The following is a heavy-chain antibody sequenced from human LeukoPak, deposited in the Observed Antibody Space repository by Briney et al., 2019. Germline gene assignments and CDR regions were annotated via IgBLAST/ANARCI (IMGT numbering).Heavy chain of an antibody. CDR1: GFNFTDYY. J-gene: IGHJ4*02. V-gene: IGHV3-11*04. CDR3: ARRGIISGWYWAYYFDY. D-gene: IGHD6-19*01. CDR2: MSSSGSTI. Sequence: GGSLRLSCTASGFNFTDYYMNWIRQAPGKGLEWLSYMSSSGSTINYADSVKGRFTISRDNAKNSLYLQMSSLRAEDTAVYYCARRGIISGWYWAYYFDYWGQGTLVTVSS.